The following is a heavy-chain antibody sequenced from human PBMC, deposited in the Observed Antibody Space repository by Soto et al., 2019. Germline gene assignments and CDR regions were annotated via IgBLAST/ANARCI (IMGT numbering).Heavy chain of an antibody. D-gene: IGHD6-13*01. CDR1: GFTFSSYA. J-gene: IGHJ4*02. V-gene: IGHV3-30-3*01. Sequence: QVQLVESGGGVVQPGRSLRLSCAASGFTFSSYAMHWVRQAPGKGLEWVAVISYDGSNKYYADSVKGRFTISRDNSKKTVYLQMNSLRAEDTAVYYCARDFRGGKERQKLGRGGGYWGQGTLVTVSS. CDR2: ISYDGSNK. CDR3: ARDFRGGKERQKLGRGGGY.